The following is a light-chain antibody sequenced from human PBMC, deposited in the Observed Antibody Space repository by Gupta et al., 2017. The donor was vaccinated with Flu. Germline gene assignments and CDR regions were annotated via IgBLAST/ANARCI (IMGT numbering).Light chain of an antibody. CDR1: QNIDSY. Sequence: DIQMTQSPSSLSASVGDRITITCRASQNIDSYLNWYQQKPGKAPHLLIYKASSLQSGVPPRFSGGGSGTDFSLSISSLQPEDFATYYCQQSDSTPHSFGRGTKLEIK. CDR3: QQSDSTPHS. V-gene: IGKV1-39*01. CDR2: KAS. J-gene: IGKJ2*03.